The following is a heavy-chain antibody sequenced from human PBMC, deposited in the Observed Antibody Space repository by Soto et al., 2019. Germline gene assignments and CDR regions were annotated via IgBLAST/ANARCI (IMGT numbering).Heavy chain of an antibody. D-gene: IGHD5-18*01. CDR3: ARGLGIQLWNGGAPNYYYYGMDV. CDR2: INHSGST. CDR1: GGSFSGYD. Sequence: SETLSLTCAVYGGSFSGYDWSGIRQPPGKGLEWIGEINHSGSTNYNPSLKSRVTISVDTSKNQFSLKLSLVTAGDTAVYYCARGLGIQLWNGGAPNYYYYGMDVWGQGPTVTVSS. V-gene: IGHV4-34*01. J-gene: IGHJ6*02.